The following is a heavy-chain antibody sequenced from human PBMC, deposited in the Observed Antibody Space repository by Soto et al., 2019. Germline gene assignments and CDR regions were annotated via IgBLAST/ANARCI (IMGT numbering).Heavy chain of an antibody. D-gene: IGHD2-2*01. CDR3: ARTCSTSCYSLGGRGGRGAYYYYYMDV. Sequence: SETLSLTCTVSGDSISTYYWSWIRQPPGKGLEWIGYIYYSGSTNYNPSLKSRVTISVDTSKNQFSLKLSSVTAADTAVYYCARTCSTSCYSLGGRGGRGAYYYYYMDVWGKGTTVTVSS. J-gene: IGHJ6*03. CDR1: GDSISTYY. CDR2: IYYSGST. V-gene: IGHV4-59*08.